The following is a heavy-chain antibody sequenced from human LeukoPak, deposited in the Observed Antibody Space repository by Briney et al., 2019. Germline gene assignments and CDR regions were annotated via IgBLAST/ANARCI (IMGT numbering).Heavy chain of an antibody. V-gene: IGHV3-7*01. D-gene: IGHD2-15*01. CDR1: GFAFSSYW. Sequence: PGGSLRLSCGASGFAFSSYWMTWLRQAPGKGLEFVANTEPAGSATYYADSVKGRFTISRDNTKNLLYLQMNSLTAEDSAVYHCGRFGYVSAVDTWGQGALVTVSS. CDR3: GRFGYVSAVDT. J-gene: IGHJ5*02. CDR2: TEPAGSAT.